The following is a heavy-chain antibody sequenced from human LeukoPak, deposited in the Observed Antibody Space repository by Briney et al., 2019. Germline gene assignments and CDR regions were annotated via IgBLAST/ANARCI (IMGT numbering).Heavy chain of an antibody. Sequence: GGSLRLSCAASGFTFSSYSMNWVRQAPGKGLEWVSYISSSSSTIYYADSVKGRFTISRDNSKNTLYLQMNSLRAEDTAVYYCARDDETDYNWNDQTPYWGQGTLDTVSS. J-gene: IGHJ4*02. CDR1: GFTFSSYS. D-gene: IGHD1-20*01. CDR3: ARDDETDYNWNDQTPY. CDR2: ISSSSSTI. V-gene: IGHV3-48*01.